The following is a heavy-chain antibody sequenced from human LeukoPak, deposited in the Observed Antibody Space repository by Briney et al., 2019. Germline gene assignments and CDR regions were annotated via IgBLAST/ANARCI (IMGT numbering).Heavy chain of an antibody. J-gene: IGHJ4*02. D-gene: IGHD1-26*01. CDR2: INADNGDT. CDR3: ARQGGGPYSGSPFDY. V-gene: IGHV1-3*01. Sequence: ASVKVSCKASGYTFTTYAVHWVRQAPGQRLEWVGWINADNGDTKYSQKFQGRVTIARDTSASTAYMELSSLRSEDTAIYYCARQGGGPYSGSPFDYWGQGTLVTVSS. CDR1: GYTFTTYA.